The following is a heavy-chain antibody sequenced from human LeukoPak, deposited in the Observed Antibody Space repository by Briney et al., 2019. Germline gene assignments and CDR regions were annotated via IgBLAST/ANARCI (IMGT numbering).Heavy chain of an antibody. CDR1: GGSISSSSYY. D-gene: IGHD3-3*01. V-gene: IGHV4-39*01. CDR3: ATSITIFGVVIPDDP. J-gene: IGHJ5*02. Sequence: SETLSLTCTVSGGSISSSSYYWGWIRQPPGKGLEWIGSIYYSGSTYYNPSLKSRVTISVDTSKNQFSLKLSSVTAADTAVYYCATSITIFGVVIPDDPWGQGTLVTVSS. CDR2: IYYSGST.